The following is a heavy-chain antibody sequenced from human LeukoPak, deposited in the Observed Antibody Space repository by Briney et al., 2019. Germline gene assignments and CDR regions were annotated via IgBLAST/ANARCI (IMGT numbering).Heavy chain of an antibody. CDR1: GGSISSSY. CDR3: ARGYYDSSGYSNTFDI. D-gene: IGHD3-22*01. CDR2: IHYSGNT. Sequence: PSQTLSLTCTLSGGSISSSYFSWIRHPPKNRLEWIGYIHYSGNTNYNPSLQSRVTISLDTSKNKFSLNLNSVTAADTAVYYCARGYYDSSGYSNTFDIWGQGTMVTVSS. J-gene: IGHJ3*02. V-gene: IGHV4-59*01.